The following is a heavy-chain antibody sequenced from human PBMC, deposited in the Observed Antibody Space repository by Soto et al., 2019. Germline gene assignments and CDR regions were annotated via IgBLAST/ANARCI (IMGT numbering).Heavy chain of an antibody. CDR1: GGTFSTYA. V-gene: IGHV1-69*12. CDR2: IIPMFGTA. Sequence: QVQLVQSGAEAKKPESSVKVSCKAPGGTFSTYAISWVRQAPGQGLEWMGGIIPMFGTANYAQRLQDRVTITADESTNTVYMELSSLRSEDTAVYFCASGIQLWLRRINNGYSGWGQGTLVTVSS. J-gene: IGHJ4*02. CDR3: ASGIQLWLRRINNGYSG. D-gene: IGHD5-18*01.